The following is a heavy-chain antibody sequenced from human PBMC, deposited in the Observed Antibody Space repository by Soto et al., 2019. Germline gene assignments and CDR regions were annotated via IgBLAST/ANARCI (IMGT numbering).Heavy chain of an antibody. V-gene: IGHV3-30*18. CDR2: ISYDGSNK. J-gene: IGHJ6*02. D-gene: IGHD3-3*01. CDR1: GFTFSSYG. Sequence: QVQLVESGGGVVQPGRSLRLSCAASGFTFSSYGMHWVRRAPGKGLEWVAVISYDGSNKYYADSVKGRFTISRDNSKNTLYLQMNSLRAEDTAVYYCAKDPGNFWSGFAYYYYGMDVWGQGTTVTVSS. CDR3: AKDPGNFWSGFAYYYYGMDV.